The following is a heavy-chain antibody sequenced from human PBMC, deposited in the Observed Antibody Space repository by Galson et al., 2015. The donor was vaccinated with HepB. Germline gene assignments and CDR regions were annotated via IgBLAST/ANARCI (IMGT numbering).Heavy chain of an antibody. V-gene: IGHV4-31*03. CDR3: ARDRRGSGYFDY. D-gene: IGHD3-22*01. CDR1: GGSISSDGYY. CDR2: IYYSGST. J-gene: IGHJ4*02. Sequence: TLSLTCTVSGGSISSDGYYWNWIRQHPGQGLEWIGYIYYSGSTYYSPSLKSRVTISLDTSKNQFSLKLSSVTAADTAVYFCARDRRGSGYFDYWGQGTLVTVSS.